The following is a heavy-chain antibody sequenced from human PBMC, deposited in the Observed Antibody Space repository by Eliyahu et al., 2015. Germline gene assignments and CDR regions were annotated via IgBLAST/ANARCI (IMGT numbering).Heavy chain of an antibody. D-gene: IGHD3-10*01. Sequence: QAPGKGLEWVSAISGSGGSTYYADSVKGRFTISRDNSKNTLYLQMNSLRAEDTAVYYCAKAAYGSGKRYYFDYWGQGTLVTVSP. V-gene: IGHV3-23*01. CDR3: AKAAYGSGKRYYFDY. CDR2: ISGSGGST. J-gene: IGHJ4*02.